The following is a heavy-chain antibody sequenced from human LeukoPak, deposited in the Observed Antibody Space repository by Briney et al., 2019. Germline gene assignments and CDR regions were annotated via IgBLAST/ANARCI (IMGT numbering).Heavy chain of an antibody. V-gene: IGHV4-59*01. D-gene: IGHD4-23*01. CDR2: IYYSGST. CDR3: ARGYGGTYDY. CDR1: GGSISNKY. Sequence: SETLSLTCTVSGGSISNKYWSWIRQPPGKGLEWIGYIYYSGSTNYNPSLKSRVTILVDTSKNQFSLKLSSVTAADTAVYYCARGYGGTYDYWGQGTLVTVSS. J-gene: IGHJ4*02.